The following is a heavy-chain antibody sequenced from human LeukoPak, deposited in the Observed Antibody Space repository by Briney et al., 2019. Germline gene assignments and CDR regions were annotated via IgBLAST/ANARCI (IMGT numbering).Heavy chain of an antibody. CDR2: INHSGST. J-gene: IGHJ4*02. CDR3: ARGRGGYSYGLLFDY. CDR1: GGSFSGYY. Sequence: SETLSLTCAAYGGSFSGYYWSWIRQPPVKGLEWIGPINHSGSTNYNPSLKSRVTISVDTSKNQFSLKLSSVTAADTAVYYCARGRGGYSYGLLFDYWGQGTLVTVSS. D-gene: IGHD5-18*01. V-gene: IGHV4-34*01.